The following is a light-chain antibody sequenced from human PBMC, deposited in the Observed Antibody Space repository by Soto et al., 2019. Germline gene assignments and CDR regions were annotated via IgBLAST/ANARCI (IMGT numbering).Light chain of an antibody. J-gene: IGKJ1*01. V-gene: IGKV3-20*01. CDR2: GAS. CDR1: QTINRSS. Sequence: EIGMTQSPATLSLSPGEGATLYCRASQTINRSSLAWYQQKPGQPPRLLIFGASTRATGIPDRFSGSGAGTDFTLTISRLEPEDFAVYYCQQYGTTPWTFGQGSKVDIK. CDR3: QQYGTTPWT.